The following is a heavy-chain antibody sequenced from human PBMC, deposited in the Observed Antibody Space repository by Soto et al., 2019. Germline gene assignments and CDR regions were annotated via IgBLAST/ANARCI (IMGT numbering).Heavy chain of an antibody. CDR1: GGSFSGYY. D-gene: IGHD3-22*01. V-gene: IGHV4-34*01. CDR3: ARGRRGSGYYHNWFDP. CDR2: INHSGST. J-gene: IGHJ5*02. Sequence: SETLSLTCAVYGGSFSGYYWSWIRQPPGKGLEWIGEINHSGSTNYNPSLKSRVTISVDTSKNQFSLKLSSVTAADTAVYYCARGRRGSGYYHNWFDPWGQGTLVTVSS.